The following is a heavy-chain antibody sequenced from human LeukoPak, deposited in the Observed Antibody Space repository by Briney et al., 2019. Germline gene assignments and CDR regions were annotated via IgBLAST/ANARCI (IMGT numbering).Heavy chain of an antibody. V-gene: IGHV3-23*01. J-gene: IGHJ6*03. CDR1: GFIFSSYH. CDR2: INNGGTI. CDR3: AKVRTNGYYYMDV. Sequence: GGSLRLSCAASGFIFSSYHMNWVRQAPGKGLEWLSYINNGGTIYYADSVKGRFTISRDNSKNTLYLQMNSLRAEDTAVYYCAKVRTNGYYYMDVWGKGTTVTVSS. D-gene: IGHD1-1*01.